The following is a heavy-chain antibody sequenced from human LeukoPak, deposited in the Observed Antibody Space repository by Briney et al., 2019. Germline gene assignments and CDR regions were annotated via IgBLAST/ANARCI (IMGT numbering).Heavy chain of an antibody. CDR2: IKEDGSEK. V-gene: IGHV3-7*01. CDR1: GFTFSDHW. J-gene: IGHJ4*02. CDR3: AQSGRSTFWY. Sequence: GSPRLSCGASGFTFSDHWMSWVRQAPGKGLEWVANIKEDGSEKYYVDSVRGRFTISRDNVKNSLHLQMNSLRVEDTAVYYCAQSGRSTFWYWGQGALVSVSS. D-gene: IGHD2/OR15-2a*01.